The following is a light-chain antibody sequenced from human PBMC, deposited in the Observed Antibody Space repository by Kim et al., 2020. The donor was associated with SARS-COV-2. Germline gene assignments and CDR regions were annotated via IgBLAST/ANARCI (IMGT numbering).Light chain of an antibody. CDR1: NIGSKS. Sequence: SYELTQPPSVSVAPGKTARITCGGNNIGSKSVQWYQQKPGQAPVLVIYYDSDRPSGIPERFSGSNSGNTATLTISRVEAGDEADYYCQVWDSGVVFGGGT. J-gene: IGLJ2*01. CDR2: YDS. CDR3: QVWDSGVV. V-gene: IGLV3-21*04.